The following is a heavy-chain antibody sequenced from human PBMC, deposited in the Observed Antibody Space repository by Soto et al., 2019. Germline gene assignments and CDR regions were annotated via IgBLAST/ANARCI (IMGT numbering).Heavy chain of an antibody. CDR1: GYSFTSYW. D-gene: IGHD1-26*01. CDR2: IDPSDSYT. J-gene: IGHJ4*02. Sequence: GESLKISCKGSGYSFTSYWISWVRQMPGKGLEWMGRIDPSDSYTKYSPSFQGHVAISADKSISTAYLQWSSLKASDTAMYYCARQGRELPFDYWGQGTLVTVSS. CDR3: ARQGRELPFDY. V-gene: IGHV5-10-1*01.